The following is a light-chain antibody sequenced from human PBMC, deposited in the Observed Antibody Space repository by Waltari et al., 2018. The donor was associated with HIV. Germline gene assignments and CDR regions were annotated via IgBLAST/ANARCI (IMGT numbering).Light chain of an antibody. CDR3: QQYVSSPRT. J-gene: IGKJ1*01. CDR2: GAS. CDR1: HSVSSSY. V-gene: IGKV3-20*01. Sequence: ELVFTQSPSTLSLSPWESATLSCRPSHSVSSSYLAWYQQKPGQAPMLLIYGASSRATGIPDRFSGSGSGTDFTLNIRRVEAEDVAVYYCQQYVSSPRTFGQGTKVEIK.